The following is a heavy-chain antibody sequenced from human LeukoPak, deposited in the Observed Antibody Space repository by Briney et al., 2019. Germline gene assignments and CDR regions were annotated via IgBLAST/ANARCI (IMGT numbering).Heavy chain of an antibody. V-gene: IGHV4-4*07. Sequence: SETLSLTCTVSGGSISRYYWGWLRQPAGKGLELIGRIHTSGSTNYNPSLKSRATMSVDTSKNQFSLNLSSVTAADTAVYYCARGWINLDYWGHGTLVTASS. D-gene: IGHD5-12*01. CDR3: ARGWINLDY. CDR1: GGSISRYY. J-gene: IGHJ4*01. CDR2: IHTSGST.